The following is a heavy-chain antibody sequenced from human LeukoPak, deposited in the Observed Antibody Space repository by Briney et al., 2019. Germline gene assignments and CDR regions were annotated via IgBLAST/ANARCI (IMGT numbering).Heavy chain of an antibody. V-gene: IGHV1-46*01. CDR2: IYPRDGST. D-gene: IGHD3-16*01. J-gene: IGHJ4*02. CDR1: GYTFTSNY. CDR3: ARDHDGFDY. Sequence: ASVKVSYKASGYTFTSNYIHWVRQAPGQGLEWMGMIYPRDGSTSYAQKFQGRVTVTRDTSTSTVHKELSGLRSEDTAVYYCARDHDGFDYWGQGTLVTVSS.